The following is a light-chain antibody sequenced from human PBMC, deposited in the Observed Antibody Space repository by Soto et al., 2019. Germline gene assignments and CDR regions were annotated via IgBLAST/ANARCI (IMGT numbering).Light chain of an antibody. CDR2: GAS. CDR1: QSVGSDY. Sequence: EIVLTQSPGTLSLSPMEVAMLSLTAIQSVGSDYLAWYQQKPGQAPRILLFGASSRATGIPDRFSGSGSGTAFTLTIRRLEPEDFAVYYCQQYGSSYPWTFGQGTKVDIK. CDR3: QQYGSSYPWT. J-gene: IGKJ1*01. V-gene: IGKV3-20*01.